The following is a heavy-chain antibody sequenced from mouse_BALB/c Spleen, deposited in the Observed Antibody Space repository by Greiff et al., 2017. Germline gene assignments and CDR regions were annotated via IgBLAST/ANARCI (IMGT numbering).Heavy chain of an antibody. CDR3: ARGNYGSYAMDY. Sequence: EVQVVESGPGLVKPSQSLSLTCSVTGYSITSGYYWNWIRQFPGNKLEWMGYISYDGSNNYNPSLKNRISITRDTSKNQFFLKLNSVTTEDTATYYCARGNYGSYAMDYWGQGTSVTVSS. D-gene: IGHD1-1*01. CDR1: GYSITSGYY. J-gene: IGHJ4*01. CDR2: ISYDGSN. V-gene: IGHV3-6*02.